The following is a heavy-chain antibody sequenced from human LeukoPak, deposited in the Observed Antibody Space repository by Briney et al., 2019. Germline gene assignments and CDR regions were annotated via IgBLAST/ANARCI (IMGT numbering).Heavy chain of an antibody. V-gene: IGHV3-23*01. CDR3: AGLYGGSYAY. D-gene: IGHD1-26*01. CDR2: ISDSGGST. CDR1: GFTFSSYG. Sequence: PGRSLRLSCAASGFTFSSYGMHWVRQAPGKGLEWVSTISDSGGSTFYADSVKGRFTISRDNSKNTLFLQINSLRAEDTAIYYCAGLYGGSYAYWGQGTLVTVSS. J-gene: IGHJ4*02.